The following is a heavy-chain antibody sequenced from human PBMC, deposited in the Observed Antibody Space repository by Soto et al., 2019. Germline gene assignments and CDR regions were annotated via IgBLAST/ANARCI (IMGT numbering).Heavy chain of an antibody. V-gene: IGHV1-18*01. CDR1: GYTFTNFG. CDR3: AGGGSSIGD. CDR2: ISAYNGNT. Sequence: QVQLVQSGAEVKKPGASVKVSCKASGYTFTNFGISWVRQAPGQGLEWMGWISAYNGNTNYAQNFQGRVTMTTDTSTSTAYTARRGLRSDDTAVYYCAGGGSSIGDWGPGTLVSVS. J-gene: IGHJ4*02. D-gene: IGHD2-21*01.